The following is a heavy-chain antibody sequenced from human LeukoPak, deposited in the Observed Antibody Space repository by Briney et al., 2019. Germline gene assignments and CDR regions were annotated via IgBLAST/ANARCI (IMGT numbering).Heavy chain of an antibody. CDR3: ARGSFGPDI. D-gene: IGHD3/OR15-3a*01. CDR1: GFTFNNFW. J-gene: IGHJ6*02. Sequence: GGSLRLSCAASGFTFNNFWMHWVRQAPGKGLVWVSRSNNKGTETVYADSVKGRFTISRDNAKNTLYLQMNSLRAEDTAIYYCARGSFGPDIWGQGTTVTVSS. V-gene: IGHV3-74*01. CDR2: SNNKGTET.